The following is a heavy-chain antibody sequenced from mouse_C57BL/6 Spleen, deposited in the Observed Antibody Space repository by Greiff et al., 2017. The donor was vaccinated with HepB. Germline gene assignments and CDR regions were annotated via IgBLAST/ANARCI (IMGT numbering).Heavy chain of an antibody. D-gene: IGHD1-1*01. J-gene: IGHJ3*01. V-gene: IGHV7-1*01. CDR1: GFTFSDFY. CDR2: SRNKANDYTT. Sequence: EVKLVESGGGLVQSGRSLRLSCATSGFTFSDFYMEWVRQAPGKGLEWIAASRNKANDYTTEYSASVKGRFIVSRDTSQSILYLQMNALRAEDTAIYYCARDGDYGSLACFAYWGQGTLVTVSA. CDR3: ARDGDYGSLACFAY.